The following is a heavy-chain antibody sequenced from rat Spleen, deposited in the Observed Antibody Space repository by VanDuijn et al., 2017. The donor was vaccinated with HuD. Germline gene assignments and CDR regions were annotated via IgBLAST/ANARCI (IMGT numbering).Heavy chain of an antibody. D-gene: IGHD1-11*01. Sequence: EVQLVESGGGLVQPGRSLKLSCAASGFTFSSFAMAWVRQAPKKGLEWVATITSGGSNTYYPDSVKGRFTIPRDNAKSTLYLQMDSLRSEDTATYYCARYYGGYSSFAYWGQGTLVTVSS. CDR2: ITSGGSNT. CDR3: ARYYGGYSSFAY. J-gene: IGHJ3*01. CDR1: GFTFSSFA. V-gene: IGHV5-25*01.